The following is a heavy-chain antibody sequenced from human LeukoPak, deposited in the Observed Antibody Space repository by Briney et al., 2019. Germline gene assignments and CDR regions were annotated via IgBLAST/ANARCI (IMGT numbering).Heavy chain of an antibody. Sequence: GGSLRLSCEAFEFTFSNYWMSWVRQAPGKGLEWVANIHDDGSVKNYADSVKGRFTISRDNARNSLYLQMNSLRAEGTAVYYCAKPGSSRGIAGRRPTKYYFDYWGQGTLVTVSS. CDR3: AKPGSSRGIAGRRPTKYYFDY. D-gene: IGHD6-6*01. CDR1: EFTFSNYW. V-gene: IGHV3-7*03. CDR2: IHDDGSVK. J-gene: IGHJ4*02.